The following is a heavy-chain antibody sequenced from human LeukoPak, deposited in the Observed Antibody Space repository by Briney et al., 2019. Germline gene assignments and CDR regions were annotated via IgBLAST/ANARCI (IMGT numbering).Heavy chain of an antibody. CDR3: ARDRGYSNFDY. CDR2: MNEDGSEI. CDR1: GFTFRIYG. J-gene: IGHJ4*02. Sequence: GGSLRPSCAASGFTFRIYGMNWVRQAPGKGPEWVANMNEDGSEINYVDSVKGRFTISRDNAQDSLYLQMNSLTAEDTAVYYCARDRGYSNFDYWGQGTLLTVSS. D-gene: IGHD4-11*01. V-gene: IGHV3-7*01.